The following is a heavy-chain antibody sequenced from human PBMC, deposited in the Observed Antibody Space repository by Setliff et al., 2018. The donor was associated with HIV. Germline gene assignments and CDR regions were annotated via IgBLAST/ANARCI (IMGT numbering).Heavy chain of an antibody. CDR2: ISHSGSPI. CDR1: GFIFTDYC. V-gene: IGHV3-11*04. CDR3: ARLGDYSSGWYFDS. J-gene: IGHJ4*02. D-gene: IGHD6-19*01. Sequence: GGSLRLSCAASGFIFTDYCMSWIRQAPGKGLEWVSYISHSGSPIYYADSVKGRFTISRDNAKSSLFLQMNSLRDEDTAVYYCARLGDYSSGWYFDSWGQGTLVTVSS.